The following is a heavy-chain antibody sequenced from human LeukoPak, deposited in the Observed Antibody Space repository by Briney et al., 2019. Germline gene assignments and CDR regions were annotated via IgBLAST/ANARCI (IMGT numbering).Heavy chain of an antibody. Sequence: GGSLRLSCVASGLTFSSSPLTWVRQAPGQGLEWVSTIGTASDTYYADSIEGRFSISRDNSRNTVYLHMTSLRAEDTAVYFCAKNIPGIYPFDYWGPGILVTVS. CDR2: IGTASDT. J-gene: IGHJ4*02. CDR1: GLTFSSSP. V-gene: IGHV3-23*01. D-gene: IGHD2-2*02. CDR3: AKNIPGIYPFDY.